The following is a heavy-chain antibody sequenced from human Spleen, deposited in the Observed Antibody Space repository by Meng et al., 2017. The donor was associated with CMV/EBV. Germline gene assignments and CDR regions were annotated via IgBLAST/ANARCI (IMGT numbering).Heavy chain of an antibody. J-gene: IGHJ4*02. Sequence: GGSLRLSCAASGYRFDDYWMTWVRQAPGKGLEWVANIDQNGEEIHYVDSVKGRFTISRDIAKNSVYLQMNSLRGDDTAVYYCARIFGVQRHFDSWGQGTLVTVSS. CDR2: IDQNGEEI. CDR3: ARIFGVQRHFDS. V-gene: IGHV3-7*01. D-gene: IGHD3-3*01. CDR1: GYRFDDYW.